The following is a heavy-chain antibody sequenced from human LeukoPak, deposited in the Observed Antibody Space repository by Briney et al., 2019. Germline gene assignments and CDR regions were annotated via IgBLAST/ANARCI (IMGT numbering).Heavy chain of an antibody. CDR1: GGTFKSYA. CDR3: ARGFLYGSGRREYFDY. Sequence: ASVKVSCKASGGTFKSYAISWVRQAPGQGLEWMGRIIPILGIANYTQKFQGRVTITADKSTSTAYMELSSLRSEDTAVYYCARGFLYGSGRREYFDYWGQGTLVTVSS. J-gene: IGHJ4*02. D-gene: IGHD3-10*01. V-gene: IGHV1-69*04. CDR2: IIPILGIA.